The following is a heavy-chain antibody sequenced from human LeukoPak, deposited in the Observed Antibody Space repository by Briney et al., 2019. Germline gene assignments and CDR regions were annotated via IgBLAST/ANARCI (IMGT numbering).Heavy chain of an antibody. CDR3: ARRYCSGGICYSFRGDWFDP. Sequence: GGSLRLSCAASGFTFSSYGMHWVRQAPGKGLEWVAVIWDDGTKKYYADAVKGRFTISRDNSKNTVYLQMTSLRAEDTAVYYSARRYCSGGICYSFRGDWFDPWGQGTLVTVSS. D-gene: IGHD2-15*01. CDR1: GFTFSSYG. J-gene: IGHJ5*02. CDR2: IWDDGTKK. V-gene: IGHV3-33*01.